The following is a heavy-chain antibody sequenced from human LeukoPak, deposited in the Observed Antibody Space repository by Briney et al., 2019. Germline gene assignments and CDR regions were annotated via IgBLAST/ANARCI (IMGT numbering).Heavy chain of an antibody. CDR3: ARVPSGGDKFDP. J-gene: IGHJ5*02. V-gene: IGHV1-8*01. CDR1: GYTFSSYD. D-gene: IGHD4-17*01. CDR2: MNPKSGNT. Sequence: ASVKVSCKASGYTFSSYDLNWVRQATGQGLEWMGWMNPKSGNTGYAQKFQGRVTMTRDTSISTAYMEPSSLRSEDTAVYCCARVPSGGDKFDPWGQGTLVTVSS.